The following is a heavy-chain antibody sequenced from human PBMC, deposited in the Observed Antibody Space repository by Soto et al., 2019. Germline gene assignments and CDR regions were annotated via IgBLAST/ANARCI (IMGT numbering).Heavy chain of an antibody. J-gene: IGHJ4*02. CDR1: GYTFTSYY. V-gene: IGHV1-46*03. CDR3: ARVPVSSWAVAGSFDY. D-gene: IGHD6-19*01. Sequence: ASVKVSCKASGYTFTSYYMHWVRQAPGQGLERMGIINPSGGSTSYAQKFQGRVTMTRDTSTSTVYMELSSLRSEDTAVYYCARVPVSSWAVAGSFDYWGQGTLVTVSS. CDR2: INPSGGST.